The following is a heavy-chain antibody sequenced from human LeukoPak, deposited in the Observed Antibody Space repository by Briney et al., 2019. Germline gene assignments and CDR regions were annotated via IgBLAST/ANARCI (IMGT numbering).Heavy chain of an antibody. D-gene: IGHD3-10*01. J-gene: IGHJ3*02. V-gene: IGHV5-51*01. CDR3: ARGSGGDAFDI. CDR2: IYPSGSDT. CDR1: EYSFATYW. Sequence: GESLKISCQGSEYSFATYWIAWLRQMPGKGLEGMGIIYPSGSDTRYSPSFQGQVTISADKSISTAYLQWSSLKASDTAMYYCARGSGGDAFDIWGQGTMVTVSS.